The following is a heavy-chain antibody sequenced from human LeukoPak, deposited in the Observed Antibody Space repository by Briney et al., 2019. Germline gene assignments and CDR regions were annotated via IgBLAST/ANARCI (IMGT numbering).Heavy chain of an antibody. CDR1: GFTFSSYA. J-gene: IGHJ4*02. CDR2: ISYDGSNK. CDR3: ARVISSFDY. D-gene: IGHD2-2*01. V-gene: IGHV3-30-3*01. Sequence: GGSLRLSCAASGFTFSSYAMHWVRQAPGKGLEWVAVISYDGSNKYYADSVKGRFTISRDNSKNTLYLQMNSLRAEDTAVYYRARVISSFDYWGQGTLVTVSS.